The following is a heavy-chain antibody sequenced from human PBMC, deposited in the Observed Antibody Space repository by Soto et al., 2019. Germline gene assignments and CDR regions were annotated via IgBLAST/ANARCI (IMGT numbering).Heavy chain of an antibody. D-gene: IGHD5-18*01. V-gene: IGHV1-3*05. CDR2: INAGNGDT. J-gene: IGHJ5*02. Sequence: QVHFVQSGAEEKKPGASVKVSCKASGYTFTDSAIHWVRQAPGQRLEWMGWINAGNGDTKYSQKFQGRVTITRDTSANTAYMELSSLTSEDTAEYYWARDRGYTYGYWGWFDPWGQGTLVTVSS. CDR3: ARDRGYTYGYWGWFDP. CDR1: GYTFTDSA.